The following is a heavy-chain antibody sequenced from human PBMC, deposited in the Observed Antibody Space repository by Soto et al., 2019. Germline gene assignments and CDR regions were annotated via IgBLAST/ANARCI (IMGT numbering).Heavy chain of an antibody. CDR1: GFPFSSYA. D-gene: IGHD3-16*01. CDR3: AKGGDDYVWGSYRPTDY. Sequence: EVPLLESGGGLVQPGGSLRLACAASGFPFSSYAMSWVRQAPGKGLEWVSALSGGGATTYYADSVKGRFTISRDNFKNTLVLQMNSLRVEDTALYYCAKGGDDYVWGSYRPTDYWGQGTLVTVSS. V-gene: IGHV3-23*01. CDR2: LSGGGATT. J-gene: IGHJ4*02.